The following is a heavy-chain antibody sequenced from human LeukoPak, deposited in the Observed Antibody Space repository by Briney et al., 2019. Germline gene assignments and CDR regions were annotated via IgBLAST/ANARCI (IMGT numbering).Heavy chain of an antibody. D-gene: IGHD3-3*01. CDR3: AKDRDFWSGYYRVFDY. CDR1: GFTFSSYA. Sequence: GGSLRLXCAASGFTFSSYAMRWVRQAPGKGLEWVSAISGSGGSTYYADSVKGRFTISRDNSKNTLYLQMNSLRAEDTAVYYCAKDRDFWSGYYRVFDYWGQGTLVTVSS. J-gene: IGHJ4*02. CDR2: ISGSGGST. V-gene: IGHV3-23*01.